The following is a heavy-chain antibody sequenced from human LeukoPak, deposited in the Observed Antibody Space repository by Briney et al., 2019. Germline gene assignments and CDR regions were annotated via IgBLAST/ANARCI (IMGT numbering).Heavy chain of an antibody. V-gene: IGHV3-30-3*01. CDR3: ARVSGYAFDY. CDR2: ISYDGSNK. CDR1: GFTFSSYA. J-gene: IGHJ4*02. D-gene: IGHD3-22*01. Sequence: GGSLRLSCAASGFTFSSYAMSWVRQAPGKGLEWVAVISYDGSNKYYADSVKGRFTISRDNSKNTLYLQMNSLRAEDTAVYYCARVSGYAFDYWGQGTLVTVSS.